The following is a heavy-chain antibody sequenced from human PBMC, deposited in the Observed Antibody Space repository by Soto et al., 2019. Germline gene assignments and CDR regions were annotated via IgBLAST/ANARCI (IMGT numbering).Heavy chain of an antibody. Sequence: HEHLVQSGAEVKRPGASLKVSCKASGYSFTGYYIPWVRQAPGQGLEWMGWINPDSGATNYAQNFQGRVTLTSDTSITTASMYLTSLTSYDTAVYYCARGDYGTGGYPFPYFDYWGQGTLVIVSS. D-gene: IGHD2-8*02. V-gene: IGHV1-2*02. CDR3: ARGDYGTGGYPFPYFDY. J-gene: IGHJ4*02. CDR2: INPDSGAT. CDR1: GYSFTGYY.